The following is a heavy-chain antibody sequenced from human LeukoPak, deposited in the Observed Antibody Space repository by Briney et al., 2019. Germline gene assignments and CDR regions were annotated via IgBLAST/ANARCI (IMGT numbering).Heavy chain of an antibody. D-gene: IGHD2-8*01. J-gene: IGHJ4*02. CDR1: GWTFSSQE. CDR2: ISSSAGTT. CDR3: ERHQQQLLYV. Sequence: GGSLRLSCASSGWTFSSQETHWARQAPGKGLEWVSYISSSAGTTYYADPVKGRFTISRDNAKNSLYLQMNSLRAEHTAVYFFERHQQQLLYVWGQGTLVTVSS. V-gene: IGHV3-48*03.